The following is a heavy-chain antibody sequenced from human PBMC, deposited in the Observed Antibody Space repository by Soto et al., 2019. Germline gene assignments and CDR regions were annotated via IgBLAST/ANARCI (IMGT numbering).Heavy chain of an antibody. CDR2: IYPGDSDT. CDR1: GYSFTSYW. Sequence: HGESLKISCKGSGYSFTSYWIGWVRQMPGKGLEWMGIIYPGDSDTRYSPSFQGQVTISADKSISTAYLQWSSLKASDTAMYYCARLQGGYDRTEYFDYWGQGTLVTVSS. D-gene: IGHD5-12*01. V-gene: IGHV5-51*01. J-gene: IGHJ4*02. CDR3: ARLQGGYDRTEYFDY.